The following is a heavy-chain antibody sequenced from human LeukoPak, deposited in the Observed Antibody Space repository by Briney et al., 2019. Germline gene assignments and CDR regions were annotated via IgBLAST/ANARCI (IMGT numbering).Heavy chain of an antibody. D-gene: IGHD6-19*01. J-gene: IGHJ4*02. Sequence: SETLSLTCAVYGGSFSGYYWSWIRQPPGKGLEWIGEINHSGSTNYNPSLKSRVTISVDTSKSQFSLKLSSVTAADTAVYYCARGNSIAVAGNYWGQGTLVTVSS. V-gene: IGHV4-34*01. CDR3: ARGNSIAVAGNY. CDR2: INHSGST. CDR1: GGSFSGYY.